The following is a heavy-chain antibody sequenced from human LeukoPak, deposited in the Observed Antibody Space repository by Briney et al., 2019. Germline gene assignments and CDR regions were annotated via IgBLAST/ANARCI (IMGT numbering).Heavy chain of an antibody. Sequence: SETLSLTCTVSGGSISSGSYYWSWIRQPAGKGLEWIGRIYTSGSTNYNPSLKSRVTISVDKSKNQFSLKLSSVTAADTAVYYCARALYGDSFPPDYYYYMDVWGKGTTVTVSS. J-gene: IGHJ6*03. CDR3: ARALYGDSFPPDYYYYMDV. CDR1: GGSISSGSYY. D-gene: IGHD4-17*01. V-gene: IGHV4-61*02. CDR2: IYTSGST.